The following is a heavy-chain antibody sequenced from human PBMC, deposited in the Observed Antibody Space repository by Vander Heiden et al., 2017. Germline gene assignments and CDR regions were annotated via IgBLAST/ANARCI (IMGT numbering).Heavy chain of an antibody. CDR1: GFTFSSYS. V-gene: IGHV3-21*01. Sequence: EVQLVESGGGLVKPGGSLRLSCAASGFTFSSYSMNWVRQAPGKGLEWVSSISSSSSYIYYADSVKGRFTISRDNAKNSLYLQTNSLRAEDTAVYYCARDQRLYYDSSGYYHDYWGQGTLVTVSS. CDR3: ARDQRLYYDSSGYYHDY. CDR2: ISSSSSYI. J-gene: IGHJ4*02. D-gene: IGHD3-22*01.